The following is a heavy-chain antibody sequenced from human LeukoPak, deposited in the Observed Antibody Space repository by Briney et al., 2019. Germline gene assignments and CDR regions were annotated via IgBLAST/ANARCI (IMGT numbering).Heavy chain of an antibody. CDR3: ARLRYYDSSGYYYPYYFDY. Sequence: PSKTLSLTCTVSGGSISHYFWSWIRQPPGKALEWIGYIYYSGSTNYNPSLKSRVTISVDTSKSQFSLKLSSVTAADTAVYYCARLRYYDSSGYYYPYYFDYWGQGTLVTVSS. J-gene: IGHJ4*02. CDR2: IYYSGST. D-gene: IGHD3-22*01. CDR1: GGSISHYF. V-gene: IGHV4-59*08.